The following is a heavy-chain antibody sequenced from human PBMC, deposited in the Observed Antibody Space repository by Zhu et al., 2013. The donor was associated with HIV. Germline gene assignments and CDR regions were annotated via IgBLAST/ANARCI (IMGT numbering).Heavy chain of an antibody. CDR3: ARDDLEYYYDSSGYSVY. CDR1: GGTFSSYT. D-gene: IGHD3-22*01. CDR2: IIPILGIA. J-gene: IGHJ4*02. V-gene: IGHV1-69*08. Sequence: QVQLVQSGAEVKKPGSSVKVSCKASGGTFSSYTISWVRQAPGQGLEWMGRIIPILGIANYAQKFQGRVTITADKSTSTAYMELSSLRSEDTAVYYCARDDLEYYYDSSGYSVYWGQGTLVTVSS.